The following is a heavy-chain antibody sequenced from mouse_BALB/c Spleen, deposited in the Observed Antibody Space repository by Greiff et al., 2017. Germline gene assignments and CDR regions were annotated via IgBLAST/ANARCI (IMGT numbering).Heavy chain of an antibody. V-gene: IGHV1S81*02. J-gene: IGHJ4*01. CDR2: INPSNGRT. CDR1: GYTFTSYW. CDR3: ARNYRYEDYAMDY. Sequence: VQLQQPGAELVKPGASVKLSCKASGYTFTSYWMHWVKQRPGQGLEWIGEINPSNGRTNYNEKFKSKATLTVDKSSSTAYMQLSSLTSEDSAVYYCARNYRYEDYAMDYWGQGTSVTVSS. D-gene: IGHD2-14*01.